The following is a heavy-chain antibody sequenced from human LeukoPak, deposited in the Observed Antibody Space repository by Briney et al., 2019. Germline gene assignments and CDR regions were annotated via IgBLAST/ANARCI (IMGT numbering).Heavy chain of an antibody. CDR1: GFTFSSYG. D-gene: IGHD3-10*01. CDR2: IWYDGSNK. Sequence: GGSLRLSCAASGFTFSSYGMHWVRQAPGKGLEWVAVIWYDGSNKYYADSVKGRFTISRDNSKNTLYLQMNSLRAEDTAVYYCAKNIRLGYYYGSGSYFDYWGQGTLVTVSS. CDR3: AKNIRLGYYYGSGSYFDY. V-gene: IGHV3-33*06. J-gene: IGHJ4*02.